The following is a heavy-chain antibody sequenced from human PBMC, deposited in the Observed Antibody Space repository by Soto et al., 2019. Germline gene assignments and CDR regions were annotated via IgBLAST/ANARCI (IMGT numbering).Heavy chain of an antibody. V-gene: IGHV3-23*01. Sequence: GGSLRLSCAASGFTFSSYAMSWVRQAPGKGLEWVSAISGSGGSTYYADSVKGRFTISRDNSKNTLYLQMNSLRAEDTAVYYCAKDLDPRGYGGMFDYWGQGTLVTVSS. J-gene: IGHJ4*02. D-gene: IGHD4-17*01. CDR3: AKDLDPRGYGGMFDY. CDR2: ISGSGGST. CDR1: GFTFSSYA.